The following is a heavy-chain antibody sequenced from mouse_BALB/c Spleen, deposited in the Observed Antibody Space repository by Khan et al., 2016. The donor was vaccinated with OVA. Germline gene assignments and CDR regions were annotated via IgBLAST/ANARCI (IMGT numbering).Heavy chain of an antibody. CDR3: VRFEDI. CDR2: ICAGGGT. CDR1: GFSFTSYG. D-gene: IGHD1-3*01. Sequence: QVQLKESGPGLVAPSQSLSITCTVSGFSFTSYGIHWVRQPPGKGLEWLGVICAGGGTNYNSALISSLSISNDNSTSHVVFILHSRETDDTAMYYCVRFEDIWGQGTTLTVSS. J-gene: IGHJ2*01. V-gene: IGHV2-9*02.